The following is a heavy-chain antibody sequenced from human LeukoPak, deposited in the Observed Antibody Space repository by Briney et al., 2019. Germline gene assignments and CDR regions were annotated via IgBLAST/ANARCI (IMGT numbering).Heavy chain of an antibody. CDR1: GFTFSSYS. V-gene: IGHV3-21*01. D-gene: IGHD3-10*01. CDR2: IRSSSSYI. J-gene: IGHJ4*02. Sequence: GGSLRLSCAASGFTFSSYSMNWVRQAPGKGMEWVSSIRSSSSYIYYADSVKGRFTIARDKLKNSLYLQMNSLRAEDTAVYYCARDREMRSGFTFDYWGQGTLVTVSS. CDR3: ARDREMRSGFTFDY.